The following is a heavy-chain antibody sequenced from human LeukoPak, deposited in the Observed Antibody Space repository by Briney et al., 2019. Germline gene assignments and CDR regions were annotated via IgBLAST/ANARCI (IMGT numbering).Heavy chain of an antibody. CDR3: ATAPILRGEAGEQYKYGMDV. Sequence: SETLSLTCAVSVGSISSGNWWSWVRQSPGKGLEWIWEVYHNGTPNYNPSLKSRVTISADTFKNHFSLKLTSVTAADTAVYYCATAPILRGEAGEQYKYGMDVWGQGTTVIVSS. D-gene: IGHD2-2*02. CDR1: VGSISSGNW. J-gene: IGHJ6*02. V-gene: IGHV4-4*02. CDR2: VYHNGTP.